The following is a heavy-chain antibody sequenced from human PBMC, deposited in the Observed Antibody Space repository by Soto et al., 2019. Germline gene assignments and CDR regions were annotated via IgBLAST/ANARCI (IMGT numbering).Heavy chain of an antibody. CDR2: ISGSGGST. D-gene: IGHD2-2*01. J-gene: IGHJ4*02. CDR3: AKDIIVVVPAAHQFDY. Sequence: GGSLRLSCAASGFTFSSYAMSWVRQAPGKGLEWVSAISGSGGSTYYADSVKGRFTISRDNSKNTLYLQMNSLRAEDTAVYYCAKDIIVVVPAAHQFDYWGQGTLVTVSS. CDR1: GFTFSSYA. V-gene: IGHV3-23*01.